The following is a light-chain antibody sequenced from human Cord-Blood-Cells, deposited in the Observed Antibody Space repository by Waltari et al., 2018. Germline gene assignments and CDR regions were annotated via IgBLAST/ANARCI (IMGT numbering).Light chain of an antibody. CDR1: QSVSSSY. Sequence: EIVLTQSPGTLSLSPGERATLSCRASQSVSSSYVSWYQQKPAQAPRLLIYGASSRATGIPDRFSGSGSGTDFTLTISRLEPEDFAVYDCQQYGSSPPWTFGQGTKVEIK. CDR3: QQYGSSPPWT. CDR2: GAS. V-gene: IGKV3-20*01. J-gene: IGKJ1*01.